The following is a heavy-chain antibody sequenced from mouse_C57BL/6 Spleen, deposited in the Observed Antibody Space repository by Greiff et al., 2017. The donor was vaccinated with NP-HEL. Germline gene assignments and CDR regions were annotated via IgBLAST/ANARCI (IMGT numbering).Heavy chain of an antibody. V-gene: IGHV1-55*01. D-gene: IGHD2-3*01. J-gene: IGHJ2*01. CDR2: IYPGSGST. Sequence: QVQLQQPGAELVKPGASVKMSCKASGYTFTSYWITWVKQRPGQGLEWIGDIYPGSGSTNYNEKFKSKATLTVATSSSTAYMQLSSLTSEDSAVYYCAREEYDGYQYYFDYWGQGTTLTVSS. CDR1: GYTFTSYW. CDR3: AREEYDGYQYYFDY.